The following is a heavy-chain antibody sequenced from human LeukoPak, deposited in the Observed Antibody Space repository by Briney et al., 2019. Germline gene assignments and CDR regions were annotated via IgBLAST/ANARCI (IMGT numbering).Heavy chain of an antibody. CDR3: ARDGPGSNSRTFDY. V-gene: IGHV1-18*01. J-gene: IGHJ4*02. Sequence: ASVKVSCKASGYTFTSYGISWVRQAPGQGLEGMGWIRAYNGNTNYAQKLQGRVTMTTDTSTSTAYMELRSLRSDDTAVYYCARDGPGSNSRTFDYWGQGTLVTVSS. CDR2: IRAYNGNT. CDR1: GYTFTSYG. D-gene: IGHD4-23*01.